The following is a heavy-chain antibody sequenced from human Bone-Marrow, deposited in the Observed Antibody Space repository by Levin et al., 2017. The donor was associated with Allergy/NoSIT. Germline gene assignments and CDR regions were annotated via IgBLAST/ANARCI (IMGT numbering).Heavy chain of an antibody. Sequence: AGGSLRLSFAGSGSTFSSYTMNWVRQAPGKGLEWVSYISSNAIYYADSVKGRFTISRDNAKNSLYLQMNGLRAEDTAVYYCATDHKWAFDIWGQGTMVTVSS. CDR2: ISSNAI. CDR3: ATDHKWAFDI. V-gene: IGHV3-48*01. D-gene: IGHD2-8*01. CDR1: GSTFSSYT. J-gene: IGHJ3*02.